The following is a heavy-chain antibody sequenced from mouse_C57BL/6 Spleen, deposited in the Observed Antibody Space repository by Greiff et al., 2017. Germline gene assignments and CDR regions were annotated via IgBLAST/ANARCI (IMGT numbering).Heavy chain of an antibody. Sequence: EVQGVESGGGLVKPGGSLKLSCAASGFTFSSYAMSWVRQTPEKRLEWVATISDGGSYTYYPDNVKGRFTISRDNAKNNLYLQMSHLKSEDTAMYYCARIYDGYYGYAMDYWGQGTSVTVSS. CDR3: ARIYDGYYGYAMDY. V-gene: IGHV5-4*01. J-gene: IGHJ4*01. CDR2: ISDGGSYT. D-gene: IGHD2-3*01. CDR1: GFTFSSYA.